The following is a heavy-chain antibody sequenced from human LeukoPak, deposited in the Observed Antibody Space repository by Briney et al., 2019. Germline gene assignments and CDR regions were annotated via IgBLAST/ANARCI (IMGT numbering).Heavy chain of an antibody. CDR2: IYYSGYT. Sequence: SETLSLTCTVSGDSISSYYWSWIRQPPGKGLEWIAFIYYSGYTNYNPSLKSRASISLDTSKNLCSLRLSSVTAADTAVYYCARHAIYSGGYSYWFDPWGLGTLVTVSS. CDR3: ARHAIYSGGYSYWFDP. D-gene: IGHD1-26*01. V-gene: IGHV4-59*08. CDR1: GDSISSYY. J-gene: IGHJ5*02.